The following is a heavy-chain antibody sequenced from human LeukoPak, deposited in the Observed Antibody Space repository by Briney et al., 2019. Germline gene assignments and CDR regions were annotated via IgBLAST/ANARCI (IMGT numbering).Heavy chain of an antibody. V-gene: IGHV1-18*01. J-gene: IGHJ4*02. Sequence: ASVKVSCKASGGTFTSYGISWVRQAPGRGLEWMGWISAYNGNTNYAQKLQGRVTMTTDTSTSTAYMELRSLRSDDTAVYYCARVYCVGGDCSLPNFDYWGQGTLVTVSS. CDR3: ARVYCVGGDCSLPNFDY. D-gene: IGHD2-21*02. CDR2: ISAYNGNT. CDR1: GGTFTSYG.